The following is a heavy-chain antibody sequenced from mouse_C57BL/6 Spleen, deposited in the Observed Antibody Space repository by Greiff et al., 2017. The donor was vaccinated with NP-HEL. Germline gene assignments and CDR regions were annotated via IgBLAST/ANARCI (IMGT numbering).Heavy chain of an antibody. J-gene: IGHJ3*01. CDR3: TRDRGYGSSPEFAY. CDR1: GFTFSSYA. D-gene: IGHD1-1*01. V-gene: IGHV5-9-1*02. CDR2: ISSGGDYI. Sequence: EVKVVESGEGLVKPGGSLKLSCAASGFTFSSYAMSWVRQTPEKRLEWVAYISSGGDYIYYADTVKGRFTISRDNARNTLYLQMSSLKSEDTAMYYCTRDRGYGSSPEFAYWGQGTLVTVSA.